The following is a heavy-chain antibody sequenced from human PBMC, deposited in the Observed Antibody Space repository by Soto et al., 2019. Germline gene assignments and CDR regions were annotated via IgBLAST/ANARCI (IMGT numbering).Heavy chain of an antibody. CDR2: IYWDDDK. D-gene: IGHD6-6*01. V-gene: IGHV2-5*02. J-gene: IGHJ5*02. Sequence: QITLKESGPTLVKPTQTLTLTCTFSGFSLTTSGVAVGWIRQPPGKALEWLSVIYWDDDKRASPSLRNRLTITKDTSKNQVVLTMTNLDPVDTATYYCAHTARASEGLFDPWGQGILVTVSS. CDR1: GFSLTTSGVA. CDR3: AHTARASEGLFDP.